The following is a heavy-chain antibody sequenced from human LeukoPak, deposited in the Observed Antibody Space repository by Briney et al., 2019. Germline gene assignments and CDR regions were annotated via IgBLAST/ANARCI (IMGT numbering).Heavy chain of an antibody. V-gene: IGHV3-30-3*01. Sequence: PGGSLRLSCAASGFTFSSYAMHWVRQAPGKGLEWVAVISYDGSNKYYADSVKGRFTISRDNSKNTLYLQMNSLRAEDTAVYYCASVGAANAFDIWGQGTMVTVSS. CDR3: ASVGAANAFDI. J-gene: IGHJ3*02. CDR2: ISYDGSNK. CDR1: GFTFSSYA. D-gene: IGHD1-26*01.